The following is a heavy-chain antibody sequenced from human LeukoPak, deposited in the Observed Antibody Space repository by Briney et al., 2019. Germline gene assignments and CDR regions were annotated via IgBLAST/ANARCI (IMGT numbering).Heavy chain of an antibody. J-gene: IGHJ3*02. Sequence: SETLSLTCTVSGGSISSYYWSWIRQPPGKGLEWIGYIYYSGSTNYNPSLKSRVTISVDTSKNQFSLKLSSVTAADTAVYYCAREIASSWYGDAFDIWGQGTMVTVSS. CDR3: AREIASSWYGDAFDI. D-gene: IGHD6-13*01. CDR1: GGSISSYY. V-gene: IGHV4-59*01. CDR2: IYYSGST.